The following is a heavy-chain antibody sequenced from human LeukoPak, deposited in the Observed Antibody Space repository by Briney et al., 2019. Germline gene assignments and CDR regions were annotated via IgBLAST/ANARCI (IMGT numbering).Heavy chain of an antibody. CDR1: GYTFNTYW. D-gene: IGHD2-21*01. J-gene: IGHJ4*02. V-gene: IGHV5-51*01. Sequence: GESLQISCQGSGYTFNTYWVGWVRQMPGKGLEWMGIIYPGDSDTRYSPSFQGQVTISADKSISTAYLQWSSLKASDTATYYCARRSIPGPPPDYWGQGPLVPVPS. CDR2: IYPGDSDT. CDR3: ARRSIPGPPPDY.